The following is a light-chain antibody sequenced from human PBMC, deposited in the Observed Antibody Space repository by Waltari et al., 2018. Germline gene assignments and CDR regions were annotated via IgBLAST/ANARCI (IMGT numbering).Light chain of an antibody. Sequence: QSALTQPASVSGSPGQSITISCTGTSSDVGSYNLVSWDQQHPGKAPKLMFYEASKRPSGVSNLFSGSKSGNTASLTISGLQAEDEADYYCSAYTSSSTLVFGGGTKLTVL. CDR1: SSDVGSYNL. J-gene: IGLJ3*02. CDR3: SAYTSSSTLV. CDR2: EAS. V-gene: IGLV2-23*01.